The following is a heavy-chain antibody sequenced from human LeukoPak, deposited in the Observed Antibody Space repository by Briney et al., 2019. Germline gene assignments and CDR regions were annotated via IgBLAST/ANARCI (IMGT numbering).Heavy chain of an antibody. CDR2: IIAIFGTA. CDR3: ARDSNYGSGSPNYYYYMDV. V-gene: IGHV1-69*01. Sequence: GSSVKLSCKASGGTFSSYAISWVRQAPRHGREWMGGIIAIFGTANYAQKFQGRVTITADESTSTAYMELSSLRSEDTAVYYCARDSNYGSGSPNYYYYMDVWGKGTTVTISS. J-gene: IGHJ6*03. D-gene: IGHD3-10*01. CDR1: GGTFSSYA.